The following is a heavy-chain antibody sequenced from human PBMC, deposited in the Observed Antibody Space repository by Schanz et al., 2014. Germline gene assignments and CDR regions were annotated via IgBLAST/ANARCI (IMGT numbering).Heavy chain of an antibody. CDR3: ARGGSGSHYRLDY. D-gene: IGHD1-26*01. V-gene: IGHV3-33*01. CDR1: GFTFSSYG. Sequence: VQLLESGGGVVQPGRSLRLSCAASGFTFSSYGMHWVRQAPGKGLEWVAVIWYDGSNKYYADSVKGRFTVSRDNAENALYLQMNSLRAEDTGLYFCARGGSGSHYRLDYWGQGTLVTVSS. J-gene: IGHJ4*02. CDR2: IWYDGSNK.